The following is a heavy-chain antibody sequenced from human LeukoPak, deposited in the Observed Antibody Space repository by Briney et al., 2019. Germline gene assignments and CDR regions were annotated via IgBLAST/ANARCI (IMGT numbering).Heavy chain of an antibody. J-gene: IGHJ6*03. V-gene: IGHV4-59*01. Sequence: SETLSLTCTVSGGSISSYYWSWIRQPPGKGLEWIGYIYYSGSTNYNPSLRSRVTISLDTSKNQFSLKLRSVTAADTAVYYCARGLTSGYYGSYYMDVWGRGTTLTVSS. CDR3: ARGLTSGYYGSYYMDV. CDR2: IYYSGST. CDR1: GGSISSYY. D-gene: IGHD3-22*01.